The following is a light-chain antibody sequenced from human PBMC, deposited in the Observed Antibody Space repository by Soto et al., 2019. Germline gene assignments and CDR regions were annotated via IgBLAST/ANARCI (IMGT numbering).Light chain of an antibody. J-gene: IGKJ2*01. V-gene: IGKV1-5*01. CDR1: QSIGGW. Sequence: DIQMTQSPSTLSASVGDRVTITCRASQSIGGWLAWYQQRPGKAPRLLIFDASSVESGVPSRFSGSGSGTEFTLTISSLQPDDFATYYCQQYNSYPYTFGQGTKLEIK. CDR2: DAS. CDR3: QQYNSYPYT.